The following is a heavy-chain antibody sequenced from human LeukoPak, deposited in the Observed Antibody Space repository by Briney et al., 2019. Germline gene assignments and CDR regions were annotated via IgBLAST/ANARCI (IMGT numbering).Heavy chain of an antibody. CDR3: ARVVPAAPVYYAMDV. J-gene: IGHJ6*02. CDR2: IIPILGIA. CDR1: GGTFSIYA. V-gene: IGHV1-69*04. Sequence: ASVTVSFKASGGTFSIYAISWVRQAPGQGLEWMGRIIPILGIANYAQKFQGRVTITADKSTSTAYMELSSLRSDDTAVYYCARVVPAAPVYYAMDVWGQGTTVTVSS. D-gene: IGHD2-2*01.